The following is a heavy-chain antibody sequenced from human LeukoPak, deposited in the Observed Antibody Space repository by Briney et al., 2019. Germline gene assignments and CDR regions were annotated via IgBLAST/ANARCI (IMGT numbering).Heavy chain of an antibody. CDR3: ARDYNFWFGKLLSPGYYGLDV. CDR2: IWYDGSNK. D-gene: IGHD3-10*01. CDR1: GFTFSSYG. V-gene: IGHV3-33*01. Sequence: PGGSLRLSCAPSGFTFSSYGVQCVRQAPGKGLEWVAVIWYDGSNKYYADSVKGRFTISRDNSKNTLYLQMNSLRAEDTAVYYCARDYNFWFGKLLSPGYYGLDVWGQGTTVTVSS. J-gene: IGHJ6*02.